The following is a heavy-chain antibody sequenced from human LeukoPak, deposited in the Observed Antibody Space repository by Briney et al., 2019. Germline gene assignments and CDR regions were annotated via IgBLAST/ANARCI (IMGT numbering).Heavy chain of an antibody. J-gene: IGHJ6*02. D-gene: IGHD6-13*01. CDR1: GGSISSYY. CDR3: ARGNSSSWYYYYYGMDV. V-gene: IGHV4-59*08. Sequence: SETLSLTCTVSGGSISSYYWSWIRRPPGKGLEWIGYIYYSGSTNYNPSLKSRVTISVDTSKNQFSLKLSSVTAADTAVYYCARGNSSSWYYYYYGMDVWGQGTTVTVSS. CDR2: IYYSGST.